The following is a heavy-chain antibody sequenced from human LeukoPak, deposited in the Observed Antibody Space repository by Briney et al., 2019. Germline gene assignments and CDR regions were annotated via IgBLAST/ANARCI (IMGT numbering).Heavy chain of an antibody. J-gene: IGHJ6*02. Sequence: SETLSLTCTVSGGSISSGGYYWSWIRQHPGKGLEWIGYIYYSGSTYYNPSLKSRVTISVDTSKNQFSLKLSSVTAADTAVYYCASGYYIWPSRMDVWGQGTTVTVSS. CDR1: GGSISSGGYY. CDR3: ASGYYIWPSRMDV. CDR2: IYYSGST. D-gene: IGHD3-3*01. V-gene: IGHV4-31*03.